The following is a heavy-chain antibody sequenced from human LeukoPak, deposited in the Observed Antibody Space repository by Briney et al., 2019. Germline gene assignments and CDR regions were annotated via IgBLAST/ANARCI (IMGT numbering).Heavy chain of an antibody. V-gene: IGHV3-23*01. CDR2: ISDSGGST. CDR1: GFTFSSYA. CDR3: AKDLSSSS. J-gene: IGHJ4*02. Sequence: PGGSLRLSCAASGFTFSSYAMSWVRQAPGKGLEWVSGISDSGGSTYYADSVRGRFTLSRDNSKNTLYLQMNSLRAGDTAVYYCAKDLSSSSWGQGTLVTVSS. D-gene: IGHD6-6*01.